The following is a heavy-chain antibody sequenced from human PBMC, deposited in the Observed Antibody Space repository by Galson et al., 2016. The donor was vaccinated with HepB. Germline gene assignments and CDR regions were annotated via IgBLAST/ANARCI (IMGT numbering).Heavy chain of an antibody. V-gene: IGHV3-48*01. CDR1: GFTFSSYT. Sequence: SLRLSCAASGFTFSSYTMNWVRQAPGKGLEWVSYISSNGATIYYADSVKGRFTLTRDNSKNTLYLQMNSLRGEDTAVYYCARKGAGMAVAGTAFDYWGQGTLVTVSS. CDR2: ISSNGATI. CDR3: ARKGAGMAVAGTAFDY. J-gene: IGHJ4*02. D-gene: IGHD6-19*01.